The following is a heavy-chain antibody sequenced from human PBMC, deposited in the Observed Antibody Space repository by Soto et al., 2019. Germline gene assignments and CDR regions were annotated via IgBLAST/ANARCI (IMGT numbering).Heavy chain of an antibody. CDR2: TYYRSKWYN. Sequence: SQTLSLTCAISGDSVSSKSAAWNWIRQSPSRGLEWLGRTYYRSKWYNDYAESVKSRISINPDTSKNQFSLQLNSVTPEDTAVYYWARVSWQHLIKWFDTWGQGTLVTVSS. V-gene: IGHV6-1*01. D-gene: IGHD3-3*02. J-gene: IGHJ5*02. CDR3: ARVSWQHLIKWFDT. CDR1: GDSVSSKSAA.